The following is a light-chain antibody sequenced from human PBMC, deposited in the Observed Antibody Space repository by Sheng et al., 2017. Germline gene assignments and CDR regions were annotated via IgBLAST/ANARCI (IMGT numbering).Light chain of an antibody. CDR1: QSVSIY. CDR2: DAS. V-gene: IGKV3-20*01. J-gene: IGKJ3*01. CDR3: QQYGSSPGFT. Sequence: EIVLTQSPATLSLSPGERATLSCRASQSVSIYLAWYQQKPGQAPRLLIYDASNRATGIPARFSGSGSGTDFTLTISRLEPEDFAVYYCQQYGSSPGFTFGPGTKV.